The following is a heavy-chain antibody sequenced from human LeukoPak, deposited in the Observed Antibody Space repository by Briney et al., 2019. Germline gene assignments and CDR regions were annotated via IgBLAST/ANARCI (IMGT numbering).Heavy chain of an antibody. CDR3: ARMPRGPDV. CDR1: GFTFSSYW. J-gene: IGHJ6*04. CDR2: IKQDGSEK. D-gene: IGHD2-2*01. V-gene: IGHV3-7*01. Sequence: GGSLRLSCAASGFTFSSYWMSWVRQAPGKGLEGVASIKQDGSEKYYVDSMKGRFTISRDNAKNSLYLQMNSLRADDTAVYYCARMPRGPDVWGKGTTVTVSS.